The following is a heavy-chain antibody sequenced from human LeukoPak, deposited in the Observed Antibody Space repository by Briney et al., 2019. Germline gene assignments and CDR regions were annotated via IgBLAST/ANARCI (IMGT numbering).Heavy chain of an antibody. J-gene: IGHJ5*02. CDR2: INYSGST. V-gene: IGHV4-34*01. Sequence: SETLSLTCAVYGVSFCGYYWSWIGQPPGKGLEWIGEINYSGSTNYNPSLKSRATISVDTSMNQFSLKLSSVTDADTAVYNCARSDISSWYERIQWFDPWGQGTLVTVSS. CDR3: ARSDISSWYERIQWFDP. CDR1: GVSFCGYY. D-gene: IGHD6-13*01.